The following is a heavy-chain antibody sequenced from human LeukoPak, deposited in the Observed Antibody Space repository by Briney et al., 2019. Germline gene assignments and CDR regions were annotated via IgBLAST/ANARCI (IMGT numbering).Heavy chain of an antibody. CDR2: ISYDASNK. V-gene: IGHV3-30*04. D-gene: IGHD2-15*01. CDR3: ARGGYCSGSICYVGYYDY. J-gene: IGHJ4*02. Sequence: GRSLRLSCTASGFTFTSYAMHWVRQAPGKGLEWVAVISYDASNKYYADSVKGQFTISRDNCKNTLCLQMNSLRVEDTAGYYCARGGYCSGSICYVGYYDYWGQGTLVTVSS. CDR1: GFTFTSYA.